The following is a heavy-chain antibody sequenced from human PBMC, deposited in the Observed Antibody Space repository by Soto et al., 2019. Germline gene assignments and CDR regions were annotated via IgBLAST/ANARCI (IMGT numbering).Heavy chain of an antibody. V-gene: IGHV1-46*01. CDR2: INPTSGAA. CDR1: GYTFTSYF. CDR3: ARESRYCSGGSCYFLPGIDY. J-gene: IGHJ4*02. D-gene: IGHD2-15*01. Sequence: ASVKVSCKASGYTFTSYFIHWMRQAPGQGLEWMGVINPTSGAARYSHNFQGRVTLTRDTSTSTVYMEVSSLSSEDTAVYYCARESRYCSGGSCYFLPGIDYWGQGTLVTVSS.